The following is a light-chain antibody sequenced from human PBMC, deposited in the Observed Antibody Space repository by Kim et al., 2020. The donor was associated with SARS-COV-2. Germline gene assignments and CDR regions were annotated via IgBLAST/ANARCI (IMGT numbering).Light chain of an antibody. J-gene: IGKJ1*01. CDR1: QSVSSN. Sequence: VPPGETAALSSRASQSVSSNVAWYQQKPGQAPRLLSYDASTRATGIPARFSGSGSGTDFTLTISSLQSEDLAVYNCQQYDDWPPWTFGQGTKVDI. CDR2: DAS. CDR3: QQYDDWPPWT. V-gene: IGKV3-15*01.